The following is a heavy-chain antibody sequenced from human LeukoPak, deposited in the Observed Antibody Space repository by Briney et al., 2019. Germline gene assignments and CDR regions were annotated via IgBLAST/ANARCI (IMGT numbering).Heavy chain of an antibody. V-gene: IGHV1-18*01. CDR3: ARVDDRGHYYDSSGPRMLFDY. D-gene: IGHD3-22*01. CDR1: GYTFNSYG. J-gene: IGHJ4*02. CDR2: INTYNGHT. Sequence: ASVKVSCKSSGYTFNSYGITWVRQAPGQGLEWMGWINTYNGHTNYAQKFQGRVTMTRDTSISTAYMELSRLRSDDTAVYYCARVDDRGHYYDSSGPRMLFDYWGQGTLDSVSS.